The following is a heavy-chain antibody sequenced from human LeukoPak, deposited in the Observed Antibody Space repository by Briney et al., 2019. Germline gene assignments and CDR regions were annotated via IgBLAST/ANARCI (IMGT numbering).Heavy chain of an antibody. J-gene: IGHJ4*02. CDR1: GFTFSSYA. D-gene: IGHD6-6*01. CDR3: ANWIGSSSRDY. CDR2: ISGSGRST. V-gene: IGHV3-23*01. Sequence: PGGSLRLSCAASGFTFSSYAMSWVRQAPGKGLEWVSVISGSGRSTYYADSVKGRFTISRDNSNNALYLQMDSLRAEDTAVYYCANWIGSSSRDYWGQGTLVTVSS.